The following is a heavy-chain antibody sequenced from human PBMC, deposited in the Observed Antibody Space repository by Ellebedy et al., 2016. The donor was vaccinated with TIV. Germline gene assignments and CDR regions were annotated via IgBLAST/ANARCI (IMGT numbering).Heavy chain of an antibody. CDR3: ARMYSSSWYPGYYYYMDV. CDR2: MNPNSGNT. Sequence: ASVKVSCXASGYTFTGYYMHWVRQAPGQGLEWMGWMNPNSGNTGYAQKFQGRVTMTRNTSISTAYMELSSLRSEDTAVYYCARMYSSSWYPGYYYYMDVWGKGTTVTVSS. V-gene: IGHV1-8*02. D-gene: IGHD6-13*01. J-gene: IGHJ6*03. CDR1: GYTFTGYY.